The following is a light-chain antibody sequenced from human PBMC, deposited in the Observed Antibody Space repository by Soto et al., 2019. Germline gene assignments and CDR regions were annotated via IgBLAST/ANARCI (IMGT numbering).Light chain of an antibody. V-gene: IGKV1-39*01. Sequence: TPWPARLTGYVGDSVTITCRARQSISSDLNWYQQRPGKAPKLLIYAASVLQRGVPSRFSCSAARTDFTLTTTMPPPFHRSPCFCLRSSSASRTFG. CDR3: LRSSSASRT. CDR2: AAS. CDR1: QSISSD. J-gene: IGKJ3*01.